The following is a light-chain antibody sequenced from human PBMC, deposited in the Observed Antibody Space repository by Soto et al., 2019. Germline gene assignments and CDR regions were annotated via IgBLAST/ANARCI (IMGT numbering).Light chain of an antibody. CDR3: QQYNNWPIT. J-gene: IGKJ5*01. CDR1: QSVSSS. CDR2: GAS. V-gene: IGKV3D-15*01. Sequence: EIVLTQSPGTLSLSPGERSTLACSASQSVSSSFVAWFQQKPGQAPRLLIYGASTRATGIPARFSGSGSGTEFTLTISSLQSEDFAVYYCQQYNNWPITFGQGTRLEIK.